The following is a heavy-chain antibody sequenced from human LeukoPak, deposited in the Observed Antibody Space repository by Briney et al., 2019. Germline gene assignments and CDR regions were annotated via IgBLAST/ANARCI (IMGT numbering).Heavy chain of an antibody. V-gene: IGHV4-34*01. D-gene: IGHD3-22*01. J-gene: IGHJ4*02. CDR2: INHSGST. CDR3: ARVMRASWGYYYDSSGYYRN. Sequence: PSETLSLTCAVYGGSFSGYYWSWIRQPPGKGLEWLGEINHSGSTNYNPSLKSRVTISVDTSKNQFSLKLSSVTAADTAVYYCARVMRASWGYYYDSSGYYRNWGQGTLVTVSS. CDR1: GGSFSGYY.